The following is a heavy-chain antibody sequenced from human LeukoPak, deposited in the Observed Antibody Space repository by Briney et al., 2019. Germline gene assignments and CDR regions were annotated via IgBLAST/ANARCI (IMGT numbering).Heavy chain of an antibody. CDR2: ISSSSSYK. V-gene: IGHV3-21*01. J-gene: IGHJ6*03. D-gene: IGHD5-12*01. Sequence: GGSLTHSCSGSGFTFSSYSMNWLRQAPGKGLEWVSSISSSSSYKYYADSLKGQFTISTDNAKNSLYLQMNSLRAEDLAVYYCARGYLFFRNSGYVGDYCYYYMDVWGKGTTVTVSS. CDR1: GFTFSSYS. CDR3: ARGYLFFRNSGYVGDYCYYYMDV.